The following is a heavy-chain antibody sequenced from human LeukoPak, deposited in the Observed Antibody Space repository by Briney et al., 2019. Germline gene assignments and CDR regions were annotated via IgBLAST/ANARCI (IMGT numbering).Heavy chain of an antibody. Sequence: PGGSLRLSCAASGLSFSSFAMSWVRQGPARGLEWVSSIRGNGETFYADSVKGRFTISRDNSKNTLYLQMNSLRAEDSAVYYCAKNGGSSWPAYYFDYWGQGTLVTVSS. D-gene: IGHD6-13*01. J-gene: IGHJ4*02. V-gene: IGHV3-23*01. CDR2: IRGNGET. CDR1: GLSFSSFA. CDR3: AKNGGSSWPAYYFDY.